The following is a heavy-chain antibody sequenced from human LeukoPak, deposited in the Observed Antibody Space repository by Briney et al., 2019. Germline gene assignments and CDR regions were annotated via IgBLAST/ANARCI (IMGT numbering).Heavy chain of an antibody. D-gene: IGHD6-19*01. J-gene: IGHJ4*02. CDR3: ASASGY. V-gene: IGHV4-4*07. Sequence: SETLSLTCSVSGDSISSDYWSWIRQLAEKGLEWIGRIYTTGSTNYNPSPKSRVTMSVDMSKNQFSLKLSSVTAADTAVYYCASASGYWGQGTLVTVSS. CDR2: IYTTGST. CDR1: GDSISSDY.